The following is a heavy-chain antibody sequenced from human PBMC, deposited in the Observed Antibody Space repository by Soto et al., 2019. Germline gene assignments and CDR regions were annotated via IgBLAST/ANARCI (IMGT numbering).Heavy chain of an antibody. CDR1: GGSISSGGYY. CDR3: ARDLPRSAGYYYYGMDV. CDR2: IYYSGST. Sequence: SETLSLTCTVSGGSISSGGYYWSWIRQHPGKGLEWIGYIYYSGSTYYNPSLKSRVTISVDTSKNQFSLKLSSVTAADTAVYYCARDLPRSAGYYYYGMDVWGQGTTVT. D-gene: IGHD6-25*01. V-gene: IGHV4-31*03. J-gene: IGHJ6*02.